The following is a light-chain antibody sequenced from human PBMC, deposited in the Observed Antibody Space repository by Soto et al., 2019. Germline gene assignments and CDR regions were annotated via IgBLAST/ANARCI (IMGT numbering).Light chain of an antibody. Sequence: IQLTQSPSSLSASVGDRVTITCRASQGINSSLAWYQQQPGKAPKLLIYAASTLQSGVPSRFSGSGSGTDFTLTISSLQPEDFATYYCQQLKSFPLSFGGGTTVEIK. CDR3: QQLKSFPLS. CDR2: AAS. CDR1: QGINSS. V-gene: IGKV1-9*01. J-gene: IGKJ4*01.